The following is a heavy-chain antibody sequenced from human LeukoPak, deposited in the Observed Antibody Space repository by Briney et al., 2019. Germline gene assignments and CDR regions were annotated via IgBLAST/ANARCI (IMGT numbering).Heavy chain of an antibody. CDR3: ARISSISYYFDY. J-gene: IGHJ4*02. V-gene: IGHV3-7*01. CDR1: GFTFSSFW. Sequence: PGGSLRLSCAAPGFTFSSFWMTWVRHAPGKGLEWVANIKLDGSEKYYVDSVKGRFTVSRDNAKNSLYLQMNSLRAEDTAVYYCARISSISYYFDYWGLGTLVTVSS. CDR2: IKLDGSEK.